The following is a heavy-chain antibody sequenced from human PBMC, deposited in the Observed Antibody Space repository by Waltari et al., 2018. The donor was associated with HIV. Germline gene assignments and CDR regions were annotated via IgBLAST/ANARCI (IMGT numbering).Heavy chain of an antibody. CDR3: SCPDGDQGTSVTYYGMGV. CDR2: IYRGGDT. D-gene: IGHD4-17*01. CDR1: GIAVTNNY. V-gene: IGHV3-53*02. J-gene: IGHJ6*02. Sequence: EVQLVETGGDVIRPGGSLRLSCATSGIAVTNNYINWVRQAPGKCLSCFAVIYRGGDTKYADSVKGRFLISRDNSKNTVFLQLNRLRVEDTAVYYCSCPDGDQGTSVTYYGMGVWGQGTTVIVSS.